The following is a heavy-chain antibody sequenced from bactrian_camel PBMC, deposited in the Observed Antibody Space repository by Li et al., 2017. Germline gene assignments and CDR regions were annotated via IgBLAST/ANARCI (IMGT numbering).Heavy chain of an antibody. CDR3: ATSIRSDWVGDECVY. CDR1: GLTFSNYH. CDR2: IYSHGSNT. Sequence: HVQLVESGGGLVQPGGSLRLSCAASGLTFSNYHTIWVRQPPGKGLEWVSSIYSHGSNTYYPDSVKGRFANSRDSEKNTVYLQMNSLKSEDTALYYCATSIRSDWVGDECVYWGQGTQVTVS. D-gene: IGHD3*01. V-gene: IGHV3-2*01. J-gene: IGHJ4*01.